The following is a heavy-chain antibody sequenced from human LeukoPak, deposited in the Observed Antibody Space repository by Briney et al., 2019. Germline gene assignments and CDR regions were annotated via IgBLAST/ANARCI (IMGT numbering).Heavy chain of an antibody. J-gene: IGHJ4*02. CDR3: ARVIVFHRGFDY. CDR2: ISGGDPTT. Sequence: GGSLRLSCAASDFSFTTYAMSWVRQAPGKGLEWVSSISGGDPTTYYADSVKGRFTISRDNSKNTLYLQMNSLRAEDTAVYYCARVIVFHRGFDYWGQGTLVTVSS. V-gene: IGHV3-23*01. CDR1: DFSFTTYA. D-gene: IGHD2-21*01.